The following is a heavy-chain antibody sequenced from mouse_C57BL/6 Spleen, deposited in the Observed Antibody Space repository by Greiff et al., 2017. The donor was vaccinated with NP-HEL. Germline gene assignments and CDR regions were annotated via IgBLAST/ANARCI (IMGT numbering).Heavy chain of an antibody. V-gene: IGHV1-26*01. J-gene: IGHJ2*01. D-gene: IGHD2-2*01. Sequence: EVQLQQSGPELVKPGASVKISCKASGYTFTDYYMNWVKQSHGKSLEWIGDINPNNGGNNYNQKFKGKATLTVDKSSSTAYMELRSLTSEDSAVYYCAREGSTMVTTGGYYFDYWGQGTTLTVSS. CDR2: INPNNGGN. CDR3: AREGSTMVTTGGYYFDY. CDR1: GYTFTDYY.